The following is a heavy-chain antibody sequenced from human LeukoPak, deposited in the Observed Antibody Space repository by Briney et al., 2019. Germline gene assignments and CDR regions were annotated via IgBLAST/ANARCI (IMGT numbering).Heavy chain of an antibody. CDR3: AKSASSWPLYYFDY. CDR2: LNWNGGRT. V-gene: IGHV3-20*04. J-gene: IGHJ4*02. CDR1: GFTFDVYG. Sequence: GGSLRLSCAASGFTFDVYGMSWVRQAPGKGLEWVSGLNWNGGRTGYADSVKGRFIISRDNAKNCLYLQMNSLRAEDTALYYCAKSASSWPLYYFDYWGQGTLVTVSS. D-gene: IGHD6-13*01.